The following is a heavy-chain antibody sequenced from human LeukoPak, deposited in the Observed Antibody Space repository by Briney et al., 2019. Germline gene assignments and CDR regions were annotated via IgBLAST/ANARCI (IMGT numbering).Heavy chain of an antibody. D-gene: IGHD5-18*01. CDR2: IYHSGRT. CDR3: ARATAYFDY. J-gene: IGHJ4*02. Sequence: PSETLSLTCTVSGYSISSGYYWGWIRQPPGKGLEWIGSIYHSGRTFYNPSLKSRVTISVDTSKNQFSLKLTSVTAADTAVYYCARATAYFDYWGQGTLVTVSS. V-gene: IGHV4-38-2*02. CDR1: GYSISSGYY.